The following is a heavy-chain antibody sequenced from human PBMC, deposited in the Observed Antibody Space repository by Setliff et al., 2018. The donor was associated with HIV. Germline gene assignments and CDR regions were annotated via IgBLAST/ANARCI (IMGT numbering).Heavy chain of an antibody. J-gene: IGHJ5*02. CDR1: GGSIDSFSYY. CDR2: IYHSGST. Sequence: SETLSLTCAVSGGSIDSFSYYWGWIRQTPGKELEWIGNIYHSGSTKYNPSLESRVTISVDTSKNQFSLKLSSVTAADTAVYYCARDGPHCITSSCPGAWFDPWGQGTLVTVSS. CDR3: ARDGPHCITSSCPGAWFDP. V-gene: IGHV4-39*07. D-gene: IGHD2-2*01.